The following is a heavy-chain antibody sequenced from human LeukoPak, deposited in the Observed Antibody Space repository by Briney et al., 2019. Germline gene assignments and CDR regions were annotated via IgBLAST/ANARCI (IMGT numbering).Heavy chain of an antibody. V-gene: IGHV1-69*05. CDR1: GGTFSSYA. Sequence: ASVKVSCKASGGTFSSYAISWVRQAPGQGLEWMGGIIPIFGTANYAQKFQGRVTITTDESTNTAYMELSSLRSEDTAVYYCARSERYSYYFDYWGQGTLVTVSS. CDR2: IIPIFGTA. D-gene: IGHD3-9*01. J-gene: IGHJ4*02. CDR3: ARSERYSYYFDY.